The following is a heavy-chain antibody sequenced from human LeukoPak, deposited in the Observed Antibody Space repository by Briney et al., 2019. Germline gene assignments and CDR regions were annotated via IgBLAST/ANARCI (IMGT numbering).Heavy chain of an antibody. CDR3: ATGIYDILTGYQPYYFDY. CDR1: GYTLTELS. Sequence: ASVKVSCKVSGYTLTELSVHWVRQAPGKGLEWMGGFDPEDGETIYAQKFQGRVTMTEDTSTDTAYMELSSLRSEDTAVYYCATGIYDILTGYQPYYFDYWAREPWSPSPQ. CDR2: FDPEDGET. D-gene: IGHD3-9*01. V-gene: IGHV1-24*01. J-gene: IGHJ4*02.